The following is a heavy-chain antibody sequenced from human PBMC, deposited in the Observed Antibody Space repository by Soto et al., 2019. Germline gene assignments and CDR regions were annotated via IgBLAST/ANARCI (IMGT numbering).Heavy chain of an antibody. CDR1: GFTFSSYA. V-gene: IGHV3-23*01. J-gene: IGHJ4*02. D-gene: IGHD4-17*01. Sequence: PGGSLRLSCAASGFTFSSYAMSWVRQAPGKGLEWVSSISGSGGPTYYADSVKGRFTISRDTSENTVHLQMDSLRAEDTAVYYCARDVGPMSNGARVSTFIDLWGQGELVTVSS. CDR2: ISGSGGPT. CDR3: ARDVGPMSNGARVSTFIDL.